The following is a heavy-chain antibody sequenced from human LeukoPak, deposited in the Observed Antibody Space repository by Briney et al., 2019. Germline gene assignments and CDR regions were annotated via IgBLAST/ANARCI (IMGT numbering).Heavy chain of an antibody. D-gene: IGHD3-10*01. V-gene: IGHV4-39*01. CDR1: GGSISSSHYY. J-gene: IGHJ6*03. CDR3: ARQISDYYYYYIDV. CDR2: IYYSGTT. Sequence: PSETLSLTCTVSGGSISSSHYYWGWIRQSPGKGLEWIGTIYYSGTTYYNPSLESRVTISEDTSKNHFSPTLRSVTAADTAVYYCARQISDYYYYYIDVWGKGTTVTVSS.